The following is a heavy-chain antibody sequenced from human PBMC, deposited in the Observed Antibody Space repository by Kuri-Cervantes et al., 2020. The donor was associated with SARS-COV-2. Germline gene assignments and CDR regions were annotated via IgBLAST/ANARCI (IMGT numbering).Heavy chain of an antibody. Sequence: GESLKISCVASGFTFSNYVIHWVRQAPGKGLEWVAVIWYDGENEYYAGSVKGRFTISRDNSKNTLYLQVNSLRVEDTAVYYCASVSTMGVSLDWGQGTLVTVSS. CDR1: GFTFSNYV. CDR2: IWYDGENE. D-gene: IGHD5-24*01. CDR3: ASVSTMGVSLD. J-gene: IGHJ4*02. V-gene: IGHV3-33*08.